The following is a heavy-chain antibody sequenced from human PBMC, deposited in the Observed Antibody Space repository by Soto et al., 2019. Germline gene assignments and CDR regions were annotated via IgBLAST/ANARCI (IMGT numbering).Heavy chain of an antibody. D-gene: IGHD2-2*01. Sequence: GGSLRLSCAASGFTFSSYAMSWVRQAPGKGLEWVSAISGSGGSTYYADSVKGRFTISRDNSKNTLYLQMNSLRAEDTAVYYCAKVLPAAPYYYYYGMDVWGQGTTVTVSS. CDR2: ISGSGGST. CDR3: AKVLPAAPYYYYYGMDV. CDR1: GFTFSSYA. V-gene: IGHV3-23*01. J-gene: IGHJ6*02.